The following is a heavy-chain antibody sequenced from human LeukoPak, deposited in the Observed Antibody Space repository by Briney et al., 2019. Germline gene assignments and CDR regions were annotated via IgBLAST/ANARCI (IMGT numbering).Heavy chain of an antibody. D-gene: IGHD4-23*01. CDR2: IYYSGST. CDR1: GGSISSGGYY. J-gene: IGHJ4*02. CDR3: ARVDYGGTVDY. Sequence: SETLSLTCTVSGGSISSGGYYWSWIRQHPGKGLEWIGYIYYSGSTYYNPSLKSRVTISVDTSKNQLSLKLSSVTAADTAVYYCARVDYGGTVDYWGQGTLVTVSS. V-gene: IGHV4-31*03.